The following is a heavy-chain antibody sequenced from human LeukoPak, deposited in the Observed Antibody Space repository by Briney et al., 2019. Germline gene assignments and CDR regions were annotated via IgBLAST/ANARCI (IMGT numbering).Heavy chain of an antibody. D-gene: IGHD3-10*01. Sequence: GGSLRLSCAASGFTFSNAWMSWVRQAPGKGLEWVSYISSSGSTIYYADSVKGRFTISRDNAKNSLYLEMNSLRAEDTAVYYCARDRALVSMVRGVMGYFYYYMDVWGKGTTVTISS. CDR3: ARDRALVSMVRGVMGYFYYYMDV. J-gene: IGHJ6*03. CDR1: GFTFSNAW. V-gene: IGHV3-11*04. CDR2: ISSSGSTI.